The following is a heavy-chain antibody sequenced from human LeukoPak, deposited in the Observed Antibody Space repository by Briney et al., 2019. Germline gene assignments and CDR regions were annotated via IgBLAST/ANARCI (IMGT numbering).Heavy chain of an antibody. CDR2: INSGGSGT. CDR1: GFNFASNW. V-gene: IGHV3-74*01. D-gene: IGHD3-22*01. Sequence: GGSLRLSCAASGFNFASNWMHWVRQTPGKGLMWVSRINSGGSGTSYADSVEGRFTISRDNAKNTLYLQMNSLRAEDTAVYYCARDRGLETWVYYDSSGYYFDYWGQGTLVTVSS. J-gene: IGHJ4*02. CDR3: ARDRGLETWVYYDSSGYYFDY.